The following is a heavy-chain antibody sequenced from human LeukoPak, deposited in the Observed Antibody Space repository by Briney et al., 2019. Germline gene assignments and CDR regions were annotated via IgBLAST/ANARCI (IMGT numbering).Heavy chain of an antibody. J-gene: IGHJ4*02. D-gene: IGHD2-8*02. CDR2: ISGTTGKA. CDR3: AKGGGEATVEVSAAGVFQY. CDR1: GFTFSNYF. Sequence: GGSLRLSCGASGFTFSNYFMNWVRQGPGKGLEWISGISGTTGKAYYADSVKGRFTISRDNSKDTLFLQMDRLRAEDTAVYCCAKGGGEATVEVSAAGVFQYWGQGTLVTVSS. V-gene: IGHV3-23*01.